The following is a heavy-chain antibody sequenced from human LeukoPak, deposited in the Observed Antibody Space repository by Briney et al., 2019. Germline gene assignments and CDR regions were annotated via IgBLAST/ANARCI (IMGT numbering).Heavy chain of an antibody. D-gene: IGHD1-1*01. J-gene: IGHJ5*02. Sequence: GGSLRLSCAASGFNFSTYGMHWVRQAPCKGLEWVAVIWYDGTNKYYTDSVKGRFTISRDTSKNTLFLQMNSLRVEDTAVYYCAAAWKEGWLDPWGQGTLVTVSS. CDR2: IWYDGTNK. CDR3: AAAWKEGWLDP. CDR1: GFNFSTYG. V-gene: IGHV3-33*01.